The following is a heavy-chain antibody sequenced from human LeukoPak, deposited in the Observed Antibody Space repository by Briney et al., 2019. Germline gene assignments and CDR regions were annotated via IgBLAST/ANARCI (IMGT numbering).Heavy chain of an antibody. D-gene: IGHD3-16*01. V-gene: IGHV4-4*02. CDR3: VRESGVWVGPGIGRPLDV. Sequence: SGTLSLTCAVSGGSISSSNWWSWVRQPPGKGLEWIGEIYHSGSTNYNTSLKSRVTISVDKSKNQFSLKLSSVTAADTAVYYCVRESGVWVGPGIGRPLDVWGKGTAVTVSS. CDR1: GGSISSSNW. CDR2: IYHSGST. J-gene: IGHJ6*04.